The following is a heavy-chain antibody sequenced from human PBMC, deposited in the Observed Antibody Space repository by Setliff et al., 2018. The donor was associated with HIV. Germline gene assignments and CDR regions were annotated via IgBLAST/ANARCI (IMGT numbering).Heavy chain of an antibody. CDR1: GYTFTTYG. CDR3: ASDSPAARFEELEDHYYYFMDV. J-gene: IGHJ6*03. Sequence: SVKVSCKASGYTFTTYGINWVRQAPGQGLEWMGGIIPIFGTANYAQNFGGRVTITADQSTTTSYLQLNSLRFEDTAIYYCASDSPAARFEELEDHYYYFMDVWGKGTTVTVS. D-gene: IGHD3-10*01. V-gene: IGHV1-69*13. CDR2: IIPIFGTA.